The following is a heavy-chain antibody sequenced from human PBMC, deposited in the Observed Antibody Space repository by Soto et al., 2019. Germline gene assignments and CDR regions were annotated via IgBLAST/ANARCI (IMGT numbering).Heavy chain of an antibody. CDR2: IIPLFDAV. Sequence: QVQLVQSGAEVKKPGSSVRVSCKTSEGTFNNYAISWVRQAPGQGLEWMGGIIPLFDAVKYAQKFQGRVTITADKSTSTAYMELHTLTSEDTAVYYCARDDALRETSGYFYLDYWGQGTPVTLPS. J-gene: IGHJ4*02. V-gene: IGHV1-69*06. CDR3: ARDDALRETSGYFYLDY. CDR1: EGTFNNYA. D-gene: IGHD3-22*01.